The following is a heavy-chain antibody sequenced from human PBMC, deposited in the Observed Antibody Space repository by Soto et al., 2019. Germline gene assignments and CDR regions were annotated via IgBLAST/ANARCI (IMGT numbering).Heavy chain of an antibody. V-gene: IGHV4-39*01. Sequence: QLQLQESGPGLVKPSETLSLTCTVSGGSISSSTYYWGWIRQPPGKGLEWIGTIYYSGSTYYNPSLTSRVTISVDTSKNQFSLKLSSVTAADTAVYYCARQRGDYIWGSYRPNWFDPWGQGTLVTVSS. CDR1: GGSISSSTYY. CDR3: ARQRGDYIWGSYRPNWFDP. CDR2: IYYSGST. D-gene: IGHD3-16*02. J-gene: IGHJ5*02.